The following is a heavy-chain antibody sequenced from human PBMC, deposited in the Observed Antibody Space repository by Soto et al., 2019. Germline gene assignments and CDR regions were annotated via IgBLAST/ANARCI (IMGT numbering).Heavy chain of an antibody. Sequence: QVQLVESGGGVVQPGRSLRLSCAASGFTFSSYGMHWVRQAPGKGLERVAVISYDGSNKYYADSVKGRFTISRDNSKNTLYLQMNSLRAEDTAVYYCAKDYSLGVVTATDYWGQGTLVTVSS. D-gene: IGHD2-21*02. CDR2: ISYDGSNK. J-gene: IGHJ4*02. V-gene: IGHV3-30*18. CDR3: AKDYSLGVVTATDY. CDR1: GFTFSSYG.